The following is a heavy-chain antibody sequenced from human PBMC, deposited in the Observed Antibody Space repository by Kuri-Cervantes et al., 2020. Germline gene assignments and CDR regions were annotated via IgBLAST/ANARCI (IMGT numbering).Heavy chain of an antibody. Sequence: GESLKISCAASGFTFNNAWMSWVRQAPGKGLEWVSSISSSSSYIYYADSVKGRFTISRDNAKNSLYLQMNSLRAEDTAVYYCARDGNYYGSGSYFFDYWGQGTLVTVSS. CDR2: ISSSSSYI. D-gene: IGHD3-10*01. CDR3: ARDGNYYGSGSYFFDY. V-gene: IGHV3-21*01. CDR1: GFTFNNAW. J-gene: IGHJ4*02.